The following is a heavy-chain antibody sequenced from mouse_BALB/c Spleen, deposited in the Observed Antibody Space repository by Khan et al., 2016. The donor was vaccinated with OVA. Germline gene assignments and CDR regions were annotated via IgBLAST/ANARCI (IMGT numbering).Heavy chain of an antibody. V-gene: IGHV9-4*02. J-gene: IGHJ4*01. CDR2: INTHSGVP. D-gene: IGHD2-14*01. CDR1: GYTFTTAG. Sequence: QIQLVQSGPELKKPGETVRISCKASGYTFTTAGMQWVQKMPGKGLKWIGWINTHSGVPKYAEDFKGRFAFSLETSASTVYLQITNLKNEDTATYFCARGGAAFYRNDVGAMDYWGHNTSVTVSS. CDR3: ARGGAAFYRNDVGAMDY.